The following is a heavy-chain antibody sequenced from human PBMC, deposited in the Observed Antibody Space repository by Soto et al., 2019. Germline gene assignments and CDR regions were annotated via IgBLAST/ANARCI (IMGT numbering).Heavy chain of an antibody. Sequence: SETLSLTCTVSGGSIRSYYWSWFRQPPGKGLEWIGYIYYSGSTTYTPSLKSRVTIAVDTSKNQFSLRLNSVTAADTAVYYCARLGGYYQAFDQWGQGSLVTVSS. J-gene: IGHJ4*02. CDR2: IYYSGST. CDR3: ARLGGYYQAFDQ. D-gene: IGHD3-22*01. CDR1: GGSIRSYY. V-gene: IGHV4-59*08.